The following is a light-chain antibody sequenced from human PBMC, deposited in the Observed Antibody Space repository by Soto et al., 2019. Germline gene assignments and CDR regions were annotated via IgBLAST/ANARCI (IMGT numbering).Light chain of an antibody. CDR1: QTIGTY. CDR3: QQSYTSPRT. CDR2: DAS. V-gene: IGKV1-39*01. J-gene: IGKJ2*01. Sequence: DVQMTQSPPSLSASVGDRVTITCRASQTIGTYLNWYQKKPGTPPKLLIYDASNLQTGVPSRFSGSGSGAEFALTISSLQPEDFATDYCQQSYTSPRTFGQGTKLDIK.